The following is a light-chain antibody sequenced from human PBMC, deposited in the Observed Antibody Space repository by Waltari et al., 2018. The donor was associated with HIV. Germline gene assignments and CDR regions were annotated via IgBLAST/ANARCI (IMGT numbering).Light chain of an antibody. CDR3: TSRDRSGNFWI. CDR2: DDN. CDR1: RLRNYF. Sequence: SSELTQDPAVSVALGQTVRITCPGDRLRNYFATWYQQKPGQAPLLVISDDNKRPSVIPDRFSGSSSGSTASLTITESQAEDEADYYCTSRDRSGNFWIFGGGTRLTVL. J-gene: IGLJ2*01. V-gene: IGLV3-19*01.